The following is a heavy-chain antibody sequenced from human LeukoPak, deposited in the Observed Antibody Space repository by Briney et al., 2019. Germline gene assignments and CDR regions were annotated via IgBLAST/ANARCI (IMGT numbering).Heavy chain of an antibody. CDR3: AKSQHNTWYLLDY. V-gene: IGHV3-23*01. J-gene: IGHJ4*02. Sequence: PGGSLRLSCAASGFTFSSYAMTWVRQAPGKGLEWVSGISGGGVSTYYADSVKGRFTISRDNSRHTLYLQMNSLRAEDTAVFYCAKSQHNTWYLLDYWGQGTLVTVSS. CDR1: GFTFSSYA. D-gene: IGHD6-13*01. CDR2: ISGGGVST.